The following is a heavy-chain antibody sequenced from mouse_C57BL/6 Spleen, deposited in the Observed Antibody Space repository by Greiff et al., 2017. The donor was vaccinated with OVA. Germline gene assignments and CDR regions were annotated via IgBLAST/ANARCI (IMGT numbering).Heavy chain of an antibody. J-gene: IGHJ2*01. CDR2: IRNKANNHAT. D-gene: IGHD1-1*01. V-gene: IGHV6-6*01. CDR3: TRYYYGSSYDYFDY. Sequence: DVKLVESGGGLVQPGGSMKLSCAASGFTFSDAWMDWVRQSPEKGLEWVAEIRNKANNHATYYAESVKGRFTISRDDSKSSVYLQMNSIRAEDTGIYYCTRYYYGSSYDYFDYWGQGTTLTVSS. CDR1: GFTFSDAW.